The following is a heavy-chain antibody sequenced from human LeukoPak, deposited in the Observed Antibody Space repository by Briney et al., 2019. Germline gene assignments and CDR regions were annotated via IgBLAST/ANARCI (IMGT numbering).Heavy chain of an antibody. D-gene: IGHD2-8*02. CDR3: ARDREPGTSASRFDY. J-gene: IGHJ4*02. V-gene: IGHV3-53*01. Sequence: GGSLRLSCAAAGFTVSDNYMSWVRQAPGKGLEWVSVVYSGDNTYYADSVKGRFTISRDNSKNTLYLQMNSLRAEDTAVYYCARDREPGTSASRFDYWGQGTLVTVSS. CDR1: GFTVSDNY. CDR2: VYSGDNT.